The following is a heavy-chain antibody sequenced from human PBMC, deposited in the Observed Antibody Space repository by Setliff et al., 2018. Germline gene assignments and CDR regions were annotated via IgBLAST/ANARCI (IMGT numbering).Heavy chain of an antibody. D-gene: IGHD3-3*01. CDR1: GYTFTGYY. CDR2: INPNSGGT. Sequence: ASVKVSCKAPGYTFTGYYMHWVRRAPGQGLEWMGWINPNSGGTNYAQKFQGWVTMTRDTSISTAYMELSRLRSDDTAVYYCARGRDFWSGYLVYWGQGTLVTVSS. J-gene: IGHJ4*02. CDR3: ARGRDFWSGYLVY. V-gene: IGHV1-2*04.